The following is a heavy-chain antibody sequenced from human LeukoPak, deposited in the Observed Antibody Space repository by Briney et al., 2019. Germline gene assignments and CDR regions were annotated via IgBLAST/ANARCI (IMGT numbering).Heavy chain of an antibody. CDR3: ARAVPIYYYYGMDV. CDR1: GGPFSGYY. Sequence: SETLSLPCAVYGGPFSGYYWSWIRQPPGKGREWSGEINHSGSTNYNPPLKRRVTISVDTSKNQFSLKLSSVTAADTAVYYCARAVPIYYYYGMDVWGQGTTVTVSS. J-gene: IGHJ6*02. CDR2: INHSGST. V-gene: IGHV4-34*01.